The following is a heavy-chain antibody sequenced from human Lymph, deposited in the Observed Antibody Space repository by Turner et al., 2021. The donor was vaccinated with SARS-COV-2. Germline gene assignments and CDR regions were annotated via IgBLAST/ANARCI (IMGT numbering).Heavy chain of an antibody. J-gene: IGHJ6*02. CDR1: GTTLSELT. Sequence: QVQLVQSGAEVKQPGAAVKVSCKFSGTTLSELTMHWVRQAPGKGLEWMGGFDPEDGEIIYAQKFQGRVTMTEDTSTDTAYMELSSLRSEDTAVYYCATVLCTGSSCYYYGMDVWGQGTTVTVSS. CDR3: ATVLCTGSSCYYYGMDV. CDR2: FDPEDGEI. V-gene: IGHV1-24*01. D-gene: IGHD2-15*01.